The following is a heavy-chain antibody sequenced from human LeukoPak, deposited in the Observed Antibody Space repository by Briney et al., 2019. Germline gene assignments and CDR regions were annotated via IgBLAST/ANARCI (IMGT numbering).Heavy chain of an antibody. CDR2: TNRRGDIT. Sequence: GGSLRLSCAASGFTFSSYEMNWVRQAPGKGLEWVSGTNRRGDITGYADFVKGRFTISRDNAKNSLYLQMNSLRVEDTALYHCARKGLGGELGGFDSWGQGTLVTVSS. V-gene: IGHV3-20*01. CDR1: GFTFSSYE. J-gene: IGHJ4*02. CDR3: ARKGLGGELGGFDS. D-gene: IGHD1-7*01.